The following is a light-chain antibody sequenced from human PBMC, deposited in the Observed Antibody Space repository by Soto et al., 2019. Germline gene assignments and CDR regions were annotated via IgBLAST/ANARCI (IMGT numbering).Light chain of an antibody. CDR2: EVS. V-gene: IGLV2-8*01. CDR3: TSYEGSNNVV. J-gene: IGLJ2*01. Sequence: QSALTQPPSASGSPGQSVTISCTGTSSDVGGYNYVSWYQKHPGKAPQFMIYEVSKRPAGVPARFSGSKSGNTASLTVSGLRAEDEADYYCTSYEGSNNVVFGGGTKLTVL. CDR1: SSDVGGYNY.